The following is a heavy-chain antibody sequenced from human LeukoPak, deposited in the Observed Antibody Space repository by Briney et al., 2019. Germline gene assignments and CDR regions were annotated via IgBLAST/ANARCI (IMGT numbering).Heavy chain of an antibody. CDR1: GGSISSYF. CDR3: AIIDRAVAGTIDY. D-gene: IGHD6-19*01. Sequence: SSETLSLTCTVSGGSISSYFWSWIRQPPGKGLEWIGYIYCSGSTNYNPSLKSRVTMSVDTPKNQFSLKLSSVTAADTAVYYCAIIDRAVAGTIDYWGQGTLVTVSS. V-gene: IGHV4-59*08. J-gene: IGHJ4*02. CDR2: IYCSGST.